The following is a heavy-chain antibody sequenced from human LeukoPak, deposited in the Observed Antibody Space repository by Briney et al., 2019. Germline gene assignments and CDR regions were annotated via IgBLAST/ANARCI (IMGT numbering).Heavy chain of an antibody. V-gene: IGHV3-30-3*01. CDR1: GFTFSSYA. Sequence: PGRSLRLSCAASGFTFSSYAMHWVRQAPGKGLEWVAVISDDGSNKYYADSVKGRFTISRDNSKNTLYLQMNSLRAEDTAVYYCARGGGGSYLLDYWGQGTLVTVSS. CDR3: ARGGGGSYLLDY. D-gene: IGHD1-26*01. J-gene: IGHJ4*02. CDR2: ISDDGSNK.